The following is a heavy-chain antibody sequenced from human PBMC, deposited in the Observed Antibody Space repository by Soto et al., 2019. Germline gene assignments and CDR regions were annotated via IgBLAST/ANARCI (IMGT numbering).Heavy chain of an antibody. J-gene: IGHJ4*02. Sequence: GGSLRLSCAASGFTFSSYWMSWVRQAPGKGLEWVANIKQDGSEKYYVDSVKGRFTISRDNAKNSLYLQMNSLRAEDTAVYYCAREGNRWLQSPFDYWGQGPLVTVSS. CDR2: IKQDGSEK. CDR1: GFTFSSYW. V-gene: IGHV3-7*03. D-gene: IGHD4-4*01. CDR3: AREGNRWLQSPFDY.